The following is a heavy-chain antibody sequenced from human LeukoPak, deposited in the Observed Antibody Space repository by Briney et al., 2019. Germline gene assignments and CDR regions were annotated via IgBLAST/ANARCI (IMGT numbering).Heavy chain of an antibody. V-gene: IGHV1-2*06. D-gene: IGHD3-22*01. CDR2: INPNSGGT. J-gene: IGHJ4*02. CDR3: AREPYDSSGYYSHFDY. Sequence: ASVKVSCKASGYTFTGYYMHWVRQAPGQGREWMGRINPNSGGTNYAQKFQGRVTMTRDTSISTAYMELSRLRSDDTAVYYCAREPYDSSGYYSHFDYWGQGTLVTVSS. CDR1: GYTFTGYY.